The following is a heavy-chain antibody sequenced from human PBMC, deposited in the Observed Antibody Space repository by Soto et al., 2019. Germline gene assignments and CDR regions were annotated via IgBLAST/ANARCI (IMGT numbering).Heavy chain of an antibody. CDR2: INPNGGST. D-gene: IGHD6-19*01. V-gene: IGHV1-46*03. Sequence: QVQLVQSGAEVEKPGASVKISCKASGYSFTSQYVHWVRQAPGQGLEGMGIINPNGGSTTYAQKFRGKVTMARETSTSKVHMGRSSLKSGGTAVYYCAREQWLGPGGGGTEPLDIWGQGTMVTVAS. CDR1: GYSFTSQY. J-gene: IGHJ3*02. CDR3: AREQWLGPGGGGTEPLDI.